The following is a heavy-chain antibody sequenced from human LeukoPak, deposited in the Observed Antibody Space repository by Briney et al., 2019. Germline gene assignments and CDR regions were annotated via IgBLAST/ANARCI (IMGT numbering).Heavy chain of an antibody. CDR1: GFTFSSYS. CDR2: IKQDGNEK. CDR3: ARDTLGEGEDANYAVYYFDY. V-gene: IGHV3-7*01. J-gene: IGHJ4*02. Sequence: GGSLRLSCAASGFTFSSYSMNWVRQAPGKGLEWVANIKQDGNEKYYVDSVKGRFTISRDNAKNSLDLQMNSLRAEDTAVYYCARDTLGEGEDANYAVYYFDYWGQGTPVTVSS. D-gene: IGHD4/OR15-4a*01.